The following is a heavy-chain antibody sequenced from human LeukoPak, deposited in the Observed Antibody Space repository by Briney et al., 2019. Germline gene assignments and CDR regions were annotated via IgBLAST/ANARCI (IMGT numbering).Heavy chain of an antibody. J-gene: IGHJ3*02. CDR3: AKGESSGWYDAFDI. D-gene: IGHD6-19*01. CDR1: GFTFSSYA. CDR2: ISGSGGST. V-gene: IGHV3-23*01. Sequence: GGSLRLSCAASGFTFSSYAMSWVRQAPGKGLDWVSGISGSGGSTYYADSVKGRFSISRDNSKNTLYLQMNSLRAEDTAVYYCAKGESSGWYDAFDIWGQGTMVFVSS.